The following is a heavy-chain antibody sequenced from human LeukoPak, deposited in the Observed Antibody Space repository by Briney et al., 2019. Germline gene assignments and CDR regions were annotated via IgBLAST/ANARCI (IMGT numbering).Heavy chain of an antibody. D-gene: IGHD4-17*01. CDR1: GFTFSDFG. CDR2: IRHDGSNK. J-gene: IGHJ4*02. Sequence: PGGSLRLSCAASGFTFSDFGMEWVRQAPGKGLEWVAFIRHDGSNKYYADSVKGRFTISRDNSKNTLDLQMNSLRPDDTAVHYCAKDFDGPDNWGQGTLVTVSS. CDR3: AKDFDGPDN. V-gene: IGHV3-30*02.